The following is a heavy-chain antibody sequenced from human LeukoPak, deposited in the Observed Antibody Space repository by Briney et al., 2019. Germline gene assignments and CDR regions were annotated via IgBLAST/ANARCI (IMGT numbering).Heavy chain of an antibody. J-gene: IGHJ4*02. CDR1: GYTFTGYY. D-gene: IGHD6-19*01. CDR2: INPNSGGT. Sequence: ASVKVSCKASGYTFTGYYMHWVRQAPGQGLEWMGWINPNSGGTNYAQKFRGRVTMTRDTSISTAYMELSRLRSDDTAVYYCASTTRIAVAGTNLDYWGQGTLVTVSS. CDR3: ASTTRIAVAGTNLDY. V-gene: IGHV1-2*02.